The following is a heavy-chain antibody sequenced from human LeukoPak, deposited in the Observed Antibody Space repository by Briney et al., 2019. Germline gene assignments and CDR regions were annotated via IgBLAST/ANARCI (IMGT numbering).Heavy chain of an antibody. J-gene: IGHJ4*02. CDR2: INHSGST. Sequence: GSLRLSCAASGFTFSSYSMNWVRQAPGKGLEWIGEINHSGSTNYNPSLKSRVTISVDTSKNQFSLKLSSVTAADTAVYYCARGHCSSTSCYLDYWGQGTLVTVSS. CDR1: GFTFSSYS. V-gene: IGHV4-34*01. CDR3: ARGHCSSTSCYLDY. D-gene: IGHD2-2*01.